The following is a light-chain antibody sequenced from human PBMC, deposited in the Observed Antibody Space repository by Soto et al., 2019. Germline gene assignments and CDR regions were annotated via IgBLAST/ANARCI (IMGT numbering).Light chain of an antibody. V-gene: IGKV1-12*01. CDR3: QQGDKFPLT. J-gene: IGKJ2*01. CDR1: QGISSS. Sequence: DIQMTQYPPSVSASVGDNVTVSCWASQGISSSLAWYQQKPGKAPKLLIYGASTVQSGVPSRFSGSGSATDFTLTIRSLQPEDFATYYCQQGDKFPLTFGQGTRVDI. CDR2: GAS.